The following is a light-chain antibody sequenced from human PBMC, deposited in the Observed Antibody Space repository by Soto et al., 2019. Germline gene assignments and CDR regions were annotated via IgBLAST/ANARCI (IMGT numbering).Light chain of an antibody. V-gene: IGKV1-5*03. J-gene: IGKJ1*01. CDR2: KAS. CDR3: QHHNGYSDA. Sequence: DIQMTQSPSTLSGSVGDRVTITCRASQTISSCLAWYQQKPGKAPKLLIYKASTVKSGVPARFSGSGSGTEFTLPIRRLQPDDFAPYPCQHHNGYSDAVGRATKVEPK. CDR1: QTISSC.